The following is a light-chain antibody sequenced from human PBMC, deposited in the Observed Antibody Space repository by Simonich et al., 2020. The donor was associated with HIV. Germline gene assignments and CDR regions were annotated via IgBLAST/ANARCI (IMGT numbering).Light chain of an antibody. J-gene: IGKJ3*01. CDR3: QQYVSSPVT. CDR1: QSVSSSY. Sequence: EIVLTQSPGTLSLSPGERATLSCRASQSVSSSYLAWYQQRPGQVHRLLIYGASSRATCIPDRFSGSGSGTDFTLTISRLEPEDFAVYYCQQYVSSPVTFGPGTTVDIK. V-gene: IGKV3-20*01. CDR2: GAS.